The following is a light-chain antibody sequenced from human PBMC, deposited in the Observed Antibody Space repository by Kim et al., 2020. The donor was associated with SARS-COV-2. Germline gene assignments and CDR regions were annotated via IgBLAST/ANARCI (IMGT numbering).Light chain of an antibody. J-gene: IGKJ4*01. CDR1: QTINNK. CDR3: QQRNSWPPAVT. V-gene: IGKV3-11*01. Sequence: PGERATLSCRASQTINNKLVWYQQKPGQAPRLLVYDASNRATGVPDRFSGSGSGTDFTLTISSLEPEDFSIYYCQQRNSWPPAVTFGGGTKVDIK. CDR2: DAS.